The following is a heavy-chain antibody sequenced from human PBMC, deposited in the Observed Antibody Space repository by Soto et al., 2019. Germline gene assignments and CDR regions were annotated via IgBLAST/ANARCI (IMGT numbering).Heavy chain of an antibody. CDR1: GFTFSDYY. CDR3: AGHADILTGSDAFDI. J-gene: IGHJ3*02. CDR2: IGSSSSYT. Sequence: QVQLVESGGGLVKPGGSLRLSCAASGFTFSDYYMSWIRQAPGKGLEWVSYIGSSSSYTNYADSVKGRFTISRDNAKNALNRLTTGLRAEDSAVYYCAGHADILTGSDAFDIWGQGTMVTVSS. V-gene: IGHV3-11*05. D-gene: IGHD3-9*01.